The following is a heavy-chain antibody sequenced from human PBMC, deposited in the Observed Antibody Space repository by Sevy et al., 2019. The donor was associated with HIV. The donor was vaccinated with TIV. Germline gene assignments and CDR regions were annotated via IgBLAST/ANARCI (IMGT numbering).Heavy chain of an antibody. V-gene: IGHV3-48*01. D-gene: IGHD2-15*01. J-gene: IGHJ3*02. CDR3: ARVVIVVGGAFDI. CDR2: ISSSSSTM. CDR1: GFTFSSYS. Sequence: GGSLRLSCAASGFTFSSYSMNWVRQAPGKGLEWVSYISSSSSTMYYADSVKGRFTISRVNARSSLYLQMNSLRAEETAVYYCARVVIVVGGAFDIWGQGTMVTVSS.